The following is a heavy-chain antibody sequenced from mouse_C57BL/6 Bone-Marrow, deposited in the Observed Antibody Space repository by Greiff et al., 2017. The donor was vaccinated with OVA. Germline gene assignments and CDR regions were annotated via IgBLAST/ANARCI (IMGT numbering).Heavy chain of an antibody. J-gene: IGHJ2*01. Sequence: QVQLQQSGAELVRPGASVKLSCKASGYTFTDYYINWVKQRPGQGLEWIARIYPGRGNTYYHEKFKGKATLTAEKSSSTAYMQLSSLTSEDSAVYFCARSGSSYGYFDYWGQGTTLTVSS. V-gene: IGHV1-76*01. CDR3: ARSGSSYGYFDY. D-gene: IGHD1-1*01. CDR1: GYTFTDYY. CDR2: IYPGRGNT.